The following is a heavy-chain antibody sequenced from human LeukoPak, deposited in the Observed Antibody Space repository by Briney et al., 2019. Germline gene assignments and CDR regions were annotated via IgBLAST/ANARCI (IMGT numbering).Heavy chain of an antibody. J-gene: IGHJ6*02. D-gene: IGHD6-13*01. CDR2: IYPGDSDT. CDR1: GYSFTSYW. Sequence: ESLKISCKGSGYSFTSYWIVWVRQMPRKGLEWMGIIYPGDSDTRYSPSFQGQVTISADKSISTAYLQWSSLKASETAMYYCARRGLGSSWYSGRGNYYYGMDVWGQGTTVTVSS. V-gene: IGHV5-51*01. CDR3: ARRGLGSSWYSGRGNYYYGMDV.